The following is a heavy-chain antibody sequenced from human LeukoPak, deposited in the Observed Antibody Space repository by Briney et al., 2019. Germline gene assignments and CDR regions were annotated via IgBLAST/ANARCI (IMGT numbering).Heavy chain of an antibody. V-gene: IGHV4-39*07. CDR1: GGSISSSSYY. Sequence: SETLSLTCTVSGGSISSSSYYWGWVRQPPGKGLEWIGSIYYSGSTNYNPSLKSRLTISVDTSKNQFSLKLSSVTAADTAVYYCARVQESQIDYYFDYWGQGTLVTVSS. CDR3: ARVQESQIDYYFDY. CDR2: IYYSGST. J-gene: IGHJ4*02. D-gene: IGHD3-9*01.